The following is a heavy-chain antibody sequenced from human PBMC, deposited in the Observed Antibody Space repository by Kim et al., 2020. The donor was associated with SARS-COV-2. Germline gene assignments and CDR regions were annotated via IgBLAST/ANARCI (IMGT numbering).Heavy chain of an antibody. CDR1: GFTFSSYG. Sequence: GGSLRLSCAASGFTFSSYGMHWVRQAPGKGLEWVAVISYEGSNKYSADAVKGRFTISRDNSKNTLYLQMNSLRAEDTAVYYCANSKEDDYGDYFDYWGQGTLGTVSS. V-gene: IGHV3-30*18. CDR3: ANSKEDDYGDYFDY. D-gene: IGHD4-17*01. CDR2: ISYEGSNK. J-gene: IGHJ4*02.